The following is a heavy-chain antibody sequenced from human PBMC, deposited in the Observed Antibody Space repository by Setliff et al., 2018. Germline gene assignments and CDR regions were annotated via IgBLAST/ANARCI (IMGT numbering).Heavy chain of an antibody. CDR1: GLTFRTYA. CDR3: VKGTLPYCTGPTCYPLDH. V-gene: IGHV3-23*01. J-gene: IGHJ4*02. CDR2: TTSSGRDT. D-gene: IGHD2-8*02. Sequence: PGGSLRLSCAASGLTFRTYAMSWVRQAPGKGLEWVSSTTSSGRDTYYTDSVKGRFTISRDNSDNTLYLQMNSLRDADTAIYYCVKGTLPYCTGPTCYPLDHWGQGTLVTVSS.